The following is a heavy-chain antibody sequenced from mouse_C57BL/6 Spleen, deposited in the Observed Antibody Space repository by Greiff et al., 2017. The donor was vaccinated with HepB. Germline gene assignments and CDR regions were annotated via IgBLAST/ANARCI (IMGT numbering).Heavy chain of an antibody. CDR1: GFTFSSYA. CDR2: IIDGGSYT. CDR3: ARDYCDSYAMDY. V-gene: IGHV5-4*01. J-gene: IGHJ4*01. Sequence: EVKLLESGGGLVKPGGSLKLSCAASGFTFSSYAMSWVRQTPEKRLEWVATIIDGGSYTYYPDNVKGRFTISRDNDKNNLYLQMGHLKSEDKAMFYCARDYCDSYAMDYWSQSTSVTVTS.